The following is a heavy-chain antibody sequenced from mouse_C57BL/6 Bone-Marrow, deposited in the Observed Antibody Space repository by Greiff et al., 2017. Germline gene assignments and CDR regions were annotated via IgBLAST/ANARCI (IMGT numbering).Heavy chain of an antibody. J-gene: IGHJ3*01. CDR3: TLYDGYSAWFAY. D-gene: IGHD2-3*01. CDR2: IDPENGDT. Sequence: VQLKQSGAELVRPGASVKLSCTASGFNIKDDYMHWVKQRPEQGLEWIGWIDPENGDTAYASKFQGKATITADTSSNTAYLQLSSLTSEDTAVYYCTLYDGYSAWFAYWGQGTLVTVSA. CDR1: GFNIKDDY. V-gene: IGHV14-4*01.